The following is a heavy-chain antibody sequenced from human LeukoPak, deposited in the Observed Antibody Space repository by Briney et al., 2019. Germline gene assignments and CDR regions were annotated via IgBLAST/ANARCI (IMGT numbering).Heavy chain of an antibody. CDR2: IGSSSSYI. J-gene: IGHJ4*02. Sequence: GGSLRLSCAASGFTFSSYSMNWVRQAPGKGLEWVSSIGSSSSYIYYADSVKGRFTISRDNAKNSLYLQMNSLRAEDTAVYYCAREALISDYWGQGTLVTVSS. V-gene: IGHV3-21*04. CDR3: AREALISDY. CDR1: GFTFSSYS.